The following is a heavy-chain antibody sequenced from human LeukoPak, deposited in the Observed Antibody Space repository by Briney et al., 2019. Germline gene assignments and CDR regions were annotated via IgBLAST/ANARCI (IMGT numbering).Heavy chain of an antibody. D-gene: IGHD3-3*01. Sequence: ASVKVSCKASGYTFTGYYMHWVRQAPGQGLEWMGWINPNSGGTNYAQKFQGRVTMTRDTSISTAYMEPSRLRSDDTAVYYCAREFFESETGVDYWGQGTLVTVSS. CDR1: GYTFTGYY. CDR3: AREFFESETGVDY. CDR2: INPNSGGT. V-gene: IGHV1-2*02. J-gene: IGHJ4*02.